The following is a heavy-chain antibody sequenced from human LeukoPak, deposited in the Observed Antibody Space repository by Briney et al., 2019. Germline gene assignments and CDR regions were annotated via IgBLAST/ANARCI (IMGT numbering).Heavy chain of an antibody. Sequence: ASVKVSCKAAGYTFTSYGISWVGQAPGQGREGMGWISAYNGKTNNAQKLQGRVTMTTDTSTTTAYMELRTLRSDATAVYYCPRVMYYDILTGYSALDYWGQGTLVTVSS. CDR3: PRVMYYDILTGYSALDY. CDR2: ISAYNGKT. V-gene: IGHV1-18*04. D-gene: IGHD3-9*01. CDR1: GYTFTSYG. J-gene: IGHJ4*02.